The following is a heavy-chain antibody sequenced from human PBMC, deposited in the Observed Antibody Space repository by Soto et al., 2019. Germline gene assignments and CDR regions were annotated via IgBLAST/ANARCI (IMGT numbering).Heavy chain of an antibody. J-gene: IGHJ5*02. D-gene: IGHD3-3*01. Sequence: PSETLSLTCTVSGGSISSGDYYWSWIRQPPGKGLEWIGFIYYSGTTYYNPSLKSRVTISVDTSKNQFSLKLSSVTAADTAVYYCTRTYDSNWFDPWGQGTLVTVSS. CDR3: TRTYDSNWFDP. CDR1: GGSISSGDYY. V-gene: IGHV4-30-4*01. CDR2: IYYSGTT.